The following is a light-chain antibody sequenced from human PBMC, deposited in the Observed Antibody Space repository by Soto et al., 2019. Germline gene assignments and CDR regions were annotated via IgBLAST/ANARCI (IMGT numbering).Light chain of an antibody. CDR3: QQSYSRPRT. CDR1: QRVDIN. J-gene: IGKJ1*01. CDR2: GAS. Sequence: EIVLTQSPATLSVSQGDRVTLSCRASQRVDINLACYQQKAGQAPRLLVYGASTKATDMPGRFSGRGSGTEFTLTISSLQPEDFATYFCQQSYSRPRTFGQGTKVDIK. V-gene: IGKV3-15*01.